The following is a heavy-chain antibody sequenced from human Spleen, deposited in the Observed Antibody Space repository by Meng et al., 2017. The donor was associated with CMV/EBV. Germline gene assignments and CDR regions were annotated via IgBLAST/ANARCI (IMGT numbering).Heavy chain of an antibody. J-gene: IGHJ2*01. V-gene: IGHV4-31*01. CDR2: IYYSDST. CDR1: AYY. D-gene: IGHD2-2*01. Sequence: AYYWTRSRQHTGNGLEWIGCIYYSDSTQYNTSLKSLVTIAANTSKSQFSLKLRSVTAADTAVYYCARTPKVDCISANCYLPEEYLDLWGRGTLVTVSS. CDR3: ARTPKVDCISANCYLPEEYLDL.